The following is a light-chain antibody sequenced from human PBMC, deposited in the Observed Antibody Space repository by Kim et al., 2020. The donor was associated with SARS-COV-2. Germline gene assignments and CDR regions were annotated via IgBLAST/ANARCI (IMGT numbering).Light chain of an antibody. CDR3: QAYDINNVV. J-gene: IGLJ2*01. V-gene: IGLV6-57*03. CDR2: EDN. CDR1: GGSIARNN. Sequence: GKTVTTPGTRGGGSIARNNVQWYQQRPGRAPSIVIYEDNQRPSGAPDRFSGSIDGSSTSASLTSSRLKNEEEADYYGQAYDINNVVFGGGTQLTVL.